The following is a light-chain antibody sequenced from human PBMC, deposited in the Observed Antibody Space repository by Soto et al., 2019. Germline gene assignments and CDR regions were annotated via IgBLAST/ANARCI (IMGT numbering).Light chain of an antibody. J-gene: IGLJ1*01. CDR1: SGHSSYI. V-gene: IGLV4-60*02. Sequence: QPVLTQSSSASASLGSSVKLTCTLSSGHSSYIIAWHQQQPGKAPRYLMKLEGSGSYNKGSGVPDRFSGSSSGADRYLTIATLQFEDEADYCCETWDSNTHVFGTGTKVTVL. CDR3: ETWDSNTHV. CDR2: LEGSGSY.